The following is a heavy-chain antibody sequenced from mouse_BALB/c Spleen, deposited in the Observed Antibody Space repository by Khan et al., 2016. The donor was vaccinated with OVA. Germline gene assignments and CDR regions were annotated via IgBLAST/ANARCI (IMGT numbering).Heavy chain of an antibody. CDR3: TRRNLDVAWFLY. Sequence: VQLKESGTVLARPGASVKMSCKASGYTFTSYWMHWIKQRPGQGLEWIGAIYPGNSDTTYNQKFKGKAKLTAVTSTTTAYMELSSLTNEDPAVYYCTRRNLDVAWFLYWGQGTLVTVSA. CDR1: GYTFTSYW. CDR2: IYPGNSDT. J-gene: IGHJ3*01. V-gene: IGHV1-5*01.